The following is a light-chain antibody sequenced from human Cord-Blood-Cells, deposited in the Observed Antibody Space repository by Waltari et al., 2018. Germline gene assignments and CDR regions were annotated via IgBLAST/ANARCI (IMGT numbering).Light chain of an antibody. CDR3: SSYTSSSTYV. CDR2: DVS. CDR1: SSDAVGYNY. Sequence: QSALTKPASVSGSPGQSITISCTGPSSDAVGYNYVSWYQQHPGKAPKLVIYDVSNRPSGVSNRFSGSKSGNTASLTISGLQAEDEADYYCSSYTSSSTYVFGTGTKVTVL. V-gene: IGLV2-14*01. J-gene: IGLJ1*01.